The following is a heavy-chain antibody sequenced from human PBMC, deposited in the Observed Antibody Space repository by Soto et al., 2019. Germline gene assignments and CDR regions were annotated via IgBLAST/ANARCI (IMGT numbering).Heavy chain of an antibody. CDR2: INHSGNT. D-gene: IGHD6-19*01. V-gene: IGHV4-34*01. CDR1: GGSLSGYY. Sequence: PSETLSLTCAVYGGSLSGYYWSWIRQPPGKALEWIGEINHSGNTNYNPSLKTRVTISVDTSKNQLFLNLRAEDTAVYYCAKDTPPRHDIAVAGDWGQGTLVTVSS. J-gene: IGHJ4*02. CDR3: AKDTPPRHDIAVAGD.